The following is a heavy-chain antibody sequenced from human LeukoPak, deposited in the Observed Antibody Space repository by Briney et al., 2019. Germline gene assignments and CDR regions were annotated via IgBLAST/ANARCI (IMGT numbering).Heavy chain of an antibody. CDR3: ARLWFGESEYFYGMDV. D-gene: IGHD3-10*01. CDR1: GYSFTNYW. J-gene: IGHJ6*02. V-gene: IGHV5-51*01. CDR2: IYPGDSDT. Sequence: GESLKISCQGSGYSFTNYWIGWVRQLPGKGLEWMGIIYPGDSDTRYSPSFQGQVTISADKSISTAYLQWSSLKASDTAMYHCARLWFGESEYFYGMDVWGQGTTVTVSS.